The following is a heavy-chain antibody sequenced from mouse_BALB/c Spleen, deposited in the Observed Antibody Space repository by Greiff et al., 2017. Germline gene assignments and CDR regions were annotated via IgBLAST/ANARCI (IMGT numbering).Heavy chain of an antibody. D-gene: IGHD3-1*01. CDR1: GYTFSSYW. J-gene: IGHJ2*01. Sequence: QVQLKESGAELMKPGASVKISCKATGYTFSSYWIEWVKQRPGHGLEWIGEILPGSGSTNYNEKFKGKATFTADTSSNTAYMQLSSLTSEDSAVYSCARRPARVPWGYWGQGTTLTVSS. V-gene: IGHV1-9*01. CDR3: ARRPARVPWGY. CDR2: ILPGSGST.